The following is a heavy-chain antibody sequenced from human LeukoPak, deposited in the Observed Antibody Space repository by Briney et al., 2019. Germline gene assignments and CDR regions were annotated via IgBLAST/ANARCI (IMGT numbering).Heavy chain of an antibody. J-gene: IGHJ4*02. Sequence: ASVKVSCKASGYTFINYGIAWVRQAPGQGLEWMGWISANNGNTNYAQKLQGRVTMTTDTSSSTAYMRLRSLRSDDTAVYYCARDGYFDYWGRGTLVTVSS. CDR1: GYTFINYG. V-gene: IGHV1-18*01. CDR2: ISANNGNT. CDR3: ARDGYFDY.